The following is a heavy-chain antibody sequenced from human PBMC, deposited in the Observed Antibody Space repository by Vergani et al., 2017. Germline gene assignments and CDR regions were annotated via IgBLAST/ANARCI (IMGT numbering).Heavy chain of an antibody. D-gene: IGHD6-13*01. J-gene: IGHJ4*02. CDR1: GGTFSSYA. CDR3: ARVGSWYEGFDY. CDR2: INPNSGGT. V-gene: IGHV1-2*04. Sequence: QVQLVQSGAEVKKPGSSVKVSCKASGGTFSSYAISWVRQAPGQGLEWMGWINPNSGGTNYAQKFQGWVTMTRDTSISTAYMELSRLRSDDTAVYYCARVGSWYEGFDYWGQGTLVTVSS.